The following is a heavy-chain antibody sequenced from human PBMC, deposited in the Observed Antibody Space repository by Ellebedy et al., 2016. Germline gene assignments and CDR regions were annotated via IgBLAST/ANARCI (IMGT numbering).Heavy chain of an antibody. Sequence: SGYYWGWIRQAPGKGLECISYLSSSGATIYNSDSVKGRFTISRDNAKNSVYLQMDNLRAEDTAVYYCARFSYDTTGFFFGGNDAFDIWGQGTMVAVSP. J-gene: IGHJ3*02. CDR3: ARFSYDTTGFFFGGNDAFDI. CDR1: SGYY. CDR2: LSSSGATI. D-gene: IGHD3-22*01. V-gene: IGHV3-11*01.